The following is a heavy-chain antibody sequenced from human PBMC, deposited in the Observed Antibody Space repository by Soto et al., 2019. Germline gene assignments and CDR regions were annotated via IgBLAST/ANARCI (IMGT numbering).Heavy chain of an antibody. V-gene: IGHV3-30-3*01. CDR2: ISYDGTIT. Sequence: QVQLVESGGGVVQPGRSLRLSCAASGFTISNYGMHWVRQAPGKGLEWVAVISYDGTITYYADSVKGRFTISRDNSKNTLYLQMNCLRTEDTAVYYCATTRVGPCSSSICFSGIFDGMDVWGQGTTVTVSS. CDR1: GFTISNYG. J-gene: IGHJ6*02. CDR3: ATTRVGPCSSSICFSGIFDGMDV. D-gene: IGHD2-2*01.